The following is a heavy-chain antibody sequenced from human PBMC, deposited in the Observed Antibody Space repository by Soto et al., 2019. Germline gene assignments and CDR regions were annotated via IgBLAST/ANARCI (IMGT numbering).Heavy chain of an antibody. V-gene: IGHV3-23*01. J-gene: IGHJ4*02. CDR2: IGTSGVST. D-gene: IGHD2-2*02. CDR3: AAYRCTTTSCYRNFDY. CDR1: GFTFSSYS. Sequence: GGSLRLSCAASGFTFSSYSMNWVRLAPGKGLEWVSTIGTSGVSTYYADSVKGRFTISRDNSNNTLYLQMNSLRGDDAAVYYCAAYRCTTTSCYRNFDYWGQGTLVTVS.